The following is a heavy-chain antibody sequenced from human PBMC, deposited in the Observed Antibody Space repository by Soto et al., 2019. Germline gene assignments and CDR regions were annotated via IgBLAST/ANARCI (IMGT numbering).Heavy chain of an antibody. CDR3: AKVVSRWYSNWGHYCGMDV. CDR2: ISGSGGST. Sequence: SGGSLRLSCAASGFTFSSYAMSWVRQAPGKGLEWVSAISGSGGSTYYADSVKGRFTISRDNSKNTLYLQMNGLRAEDTAVYYCAKVVSRWYSNWGHYCGMDVWGQGTTVTVSS. D-gene: IGHD6-13*01. CDR1: GFTFSSYA. V-gene: IGHV3-23*01. J-gene: IGHJ6*02.